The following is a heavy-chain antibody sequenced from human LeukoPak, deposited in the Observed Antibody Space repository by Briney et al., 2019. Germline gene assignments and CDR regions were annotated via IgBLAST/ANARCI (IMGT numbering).Heavy chain of an antibody. CDR3: ARHLNSAYYYGSGSYYIYWFDP. CDR1: GGSISSSSYY. Sequence: SETLSLTCTVSGGSISSSSYYWGWIRQPPGKGLEWIGSIYYSGSTYYNPSLKSRVTISVDTSKNQFSLKLSSVTAADTAVYYCARHLNSAYYYGSGSYYIYWFDPWGQGTLVTVSS. CDR2: IYYSGST. D-gene: IGHD3-10*01. V-gene: IGHV4-39*01. J-gene: IGHJ5*02.